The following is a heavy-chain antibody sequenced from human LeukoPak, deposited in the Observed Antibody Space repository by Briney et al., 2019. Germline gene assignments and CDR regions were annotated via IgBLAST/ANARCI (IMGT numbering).Heavy chain of an antibody. CDR2: INHSGST. Sequence: SETLSLTCAVYGGSFSGYYWSWIRQPPGKGLKWIVEINHSGSTNYNPSLKSRVTISVDTSKNQFSLKLSSVTAADTAVYYCARAYSSSWYRWGNWFDPWGQGTLVTVSS. CDR3: ARAYSSSWYRWGNWFDP. CDR1: GGSFSGYY. V-gene: IGHV4-34*01. J-gene: IGHJ5*02. D-gene: IGHD6-13*01.